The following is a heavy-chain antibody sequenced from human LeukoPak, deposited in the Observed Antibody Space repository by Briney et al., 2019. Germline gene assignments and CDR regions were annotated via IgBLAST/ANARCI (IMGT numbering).Heavy chain of an antibody. CDR1: GGTFSSYA. CDR2: IIPIFGTA. Sequence: ASVKVSCKASGGTFSSYAISWVRQAPGQGLEWMGGIIPIFGTANYARKFQGRVTITADESTSTAYMELSSLRSEDTAVYYCARSYEWELPYDAFDIWGQGTMVTVSS. CDR3: ARSYEWELPYDAFDI. V-gene: IGHV1-69*13. D-gene: IGHD1-26*01. J-gene: IGHJ3*02.